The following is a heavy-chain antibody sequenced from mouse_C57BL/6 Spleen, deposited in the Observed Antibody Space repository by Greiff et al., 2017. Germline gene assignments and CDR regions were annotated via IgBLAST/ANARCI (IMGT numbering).Heavy chain of an antibody. CDR1: GYTFTSYW. J-gene: IGHJ2*01. Sequence: QVQLQQPGAELVKPGASVKMSCKASGYTFTSYWITWVKQRPGQGLEWIGDIYPGSGSTNYNEKFKSKATLTVDTSSSTAYMQLSSLTSEDSADYYCARSESYCVSFDYWGQGTTLTVSS. CDR3: ARSESYCVSFDY. D-gene: IGHD1-1*01. V-gene: IGHV1-55*01. CDR2: IYPGSGST.